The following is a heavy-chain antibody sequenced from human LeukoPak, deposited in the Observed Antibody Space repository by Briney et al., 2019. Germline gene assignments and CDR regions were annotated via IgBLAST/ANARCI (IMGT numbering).Heavy chain of an antibody. CDR2: INPGGDNT. CDR3: ARIRDGYNDAYDI. Sequence: ASVKVSCKASGYTFTSHDMHWVRQAPGQGLEWMGLINPGGDNTDYAQNFQGRVTMTRDTSTSTVYMGLSSLRSEDTAVYYCARIRDGYNDAYDIWGQGTMVTVSS. V-gene: IGHV1-46*01. J-gene: IGHJ3*02. D-gene: IGHD5-24*01. CDR1: GYTFTSHD.